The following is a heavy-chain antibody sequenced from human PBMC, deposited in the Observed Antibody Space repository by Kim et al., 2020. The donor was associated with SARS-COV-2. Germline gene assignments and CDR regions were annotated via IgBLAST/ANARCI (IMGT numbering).Heavy chain of an antibody. CDR2: INHSGST. Sequence: SETLSLTCAVYGGSFSGYYWSWIRQPPGKGLEWIGEINHSGSTNYNPSLKSRVTISVDTSKNQFSLKLSSVTAADTAVYYCARGRIAAAGTHLDYWGQGTLVTVSS. CDR3: ARGRIAAAGTHLDY. V-gene: IGHV4-34*01. CDR1: GGSFSGYY. D-gene: IGHD6-13*01. J-gene: IGHJ4*02.